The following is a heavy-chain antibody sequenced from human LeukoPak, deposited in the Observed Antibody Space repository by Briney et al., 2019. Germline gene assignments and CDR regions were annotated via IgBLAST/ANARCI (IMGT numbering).Heavy chain of an antibody. CDR3: ARRNSANYDLDY. V-gene: IGHV1-18*01. CDR1: GYTFTSYG. D-gene: IGHD4/OR15-4a*01. J-gene: IGHJ4*02. Sequence: ASVKVSCKASGYTFTSYGISWVRQAPGQGLEWMGWISAYNGNTNYAQKLQGRVTMTTDTSTSTAYMELRSLRSDDTAIYYCARRNSANYDLDYWGQGTLVTVSS. CDR2: ISAYNGNT.